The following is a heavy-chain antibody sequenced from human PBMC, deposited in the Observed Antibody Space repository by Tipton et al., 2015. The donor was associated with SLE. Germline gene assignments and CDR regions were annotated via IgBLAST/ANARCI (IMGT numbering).Heavy chain of an antibody. Sequence: TLSLTCAVYGGSFSSYYWSWIRQPPGKGLEWIGYIYYSGSTNYNPSLKSRVTISVDTSKNQFSLRLTSVTAADTAIYYCARGQRGDFDLWGRGTLVTASS. J-gene: IGHJ2*01. CDR3: ARGQRGDFDL. CDR2: IYYSGST. V-gene: IGHV4-59*08. CDR1: GGSFSSYY. D-gene: IGHD3-10*01.